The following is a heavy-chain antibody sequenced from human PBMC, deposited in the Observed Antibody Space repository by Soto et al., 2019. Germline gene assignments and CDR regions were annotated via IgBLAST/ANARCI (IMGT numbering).Heavy chain of an antibody. Sequence: PSETLSLTCAVYVGSFSGYYWSWIRQPPGKGLEWIGEINHSGSTNYNPSLKSRVTISVDTSKNQSSLKLSSVTAADTAVYYCADMRGQWLPRDWGQGILVTVS. CDR1: VGSFSGYY. V-gene: IGHV4-34*01. CDR2: INHSGST. CDR3: ADMRGQWLPRD. J-gene: IGHJ4*02. D-gene: IGHD6-19*01.